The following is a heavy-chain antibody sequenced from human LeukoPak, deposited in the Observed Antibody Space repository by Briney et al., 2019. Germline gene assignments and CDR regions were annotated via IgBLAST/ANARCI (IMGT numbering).Heavy chain of an antibody. D-gene: IGHD1-26*01. CDR3: ARGWELLSVGYFDY. Sequence: GASVKVSCKASGYTFTGYYMHWVRQAPGQGLEWMGWINPNSGGTNYAQKFQGRVTMTRDTSISTAYMELSRLRSDDTAVYYCARGWELLSVGYFDYWGQGTLVTVSS. V-gene: IGHV1-2*02. J-gene: IGHJ4*02. CDR2: INPNSGGT. CDR1: GYTFTGYY.